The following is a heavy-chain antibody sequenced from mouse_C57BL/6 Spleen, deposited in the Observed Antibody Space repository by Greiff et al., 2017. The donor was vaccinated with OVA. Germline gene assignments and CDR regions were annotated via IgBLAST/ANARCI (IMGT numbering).Heavy chain of an antibody. D-gene: IGHD2-3*01. CDR2: IHPNSGST. CDR1: GYTFTSYW. V-gene: IGHV1-64*01. Sequence: VQLQQPGAELVKPGASVKLSCKASGYTFTSYWMHWVKQRPGQGLEWIGMIHPNSGSTNYNEKFKSKATLTVDKSSSTAYMQLSSLTSEDSAVYYGALMVTTLYYYAMDYWGQGTSVTVSS. CDR3: ALMVTTLYYYAMDY. J-gene: IGHJ4*01.